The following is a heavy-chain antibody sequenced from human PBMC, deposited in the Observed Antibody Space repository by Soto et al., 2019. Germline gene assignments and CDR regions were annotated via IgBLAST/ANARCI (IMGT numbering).Heavy chain of an antibody. J-gene: IGHJ4*02. Sequence: EVQLVDSGGGLVQPGGSLRLSCAASGFTFSDYYMNWVRQAPGKGLEWVGRSRNKANSYTTEYAPSVKGRFSISRDGSEKSLYLQMNRLKTEDTAMYYCARAYCSTTSCSRAFFDYWGPGTLVNVSS. D-gene: IGHD2-2*01. CDR1: GFTFSDYY. CDR2: SRNKANSYTT. CDR3: ARAYCSTTSCSRAFFDY. V-gene: IGHV3-72*01.